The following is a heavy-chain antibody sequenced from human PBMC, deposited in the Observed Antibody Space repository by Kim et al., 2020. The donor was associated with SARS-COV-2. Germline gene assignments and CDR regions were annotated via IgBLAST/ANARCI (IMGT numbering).Heavy chain of an antibody. CDR3: ASQPGGSLGYFDY. CDR1: GDSVKSTDYY. J-gene: IGHJ4*02. V-gene: IGHV4-39*01. Sequence: SETLSLTCTVSGDSVKSTDYYWGWIRQPPGKGLEWIGSIAHSGTTYYNPSLHSRVTISIDTSRNQFSLKLSSVTAADTAVYYCASQPGGSLGYFDYWAQGTMVTVSS. CDR2: IAHSGTT. D-gene: IGHD3-10*01.